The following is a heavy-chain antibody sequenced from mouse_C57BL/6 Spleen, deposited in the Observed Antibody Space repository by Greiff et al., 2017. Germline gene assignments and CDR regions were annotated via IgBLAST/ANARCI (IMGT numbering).Heavy chain of an antibody. CDR2: IDPETGGT. CDR1: GYTFTDYE. D-gene: IGHD3-1*01. CDR3: TRSGSLFDY. V-gene: IGHV1-15*01. J-gene: IGHJ2*01. Sequence: VQLKESGAELVRPGASVTLSCKASGYTFTDYEMHWVKQTPVHGLEWIGAIDPETGGTAYNQKFKGKAILTADKSSSTAYMELRSLTSEDAAVYYCTRSGSLFDYWGQGTTLTVSS.